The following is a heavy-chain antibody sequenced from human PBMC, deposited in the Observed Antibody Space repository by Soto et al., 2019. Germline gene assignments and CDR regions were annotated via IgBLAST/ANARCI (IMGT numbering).Heavy chain of an antibody. CDR1: GGTFSSYA. D-gene: IGHD2-2*01. Sequence: QVQLVQSGAEVKKPGSSVKVSCKASGGTFSSYAISWVRQAPGQGLEWMGGIIPISDTTNYAQKFQGRVKITADESTSTAYMELSSLRSEYTAVYYCARSQGSSTSLEIYYYYYYGMDVWGQGTTVTVSS. V-gene: IGHV1-69*01. J-gene: IGHJ6*02. CDR2: IIPISDTT. CDR3: ARSQGSSTSLEIYYYYYYGMDV.